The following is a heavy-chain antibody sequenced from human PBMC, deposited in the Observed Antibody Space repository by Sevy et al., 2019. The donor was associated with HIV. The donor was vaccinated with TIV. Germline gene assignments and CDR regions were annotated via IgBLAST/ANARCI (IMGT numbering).Heavy chain of an antibody. V-gene: IGHV4-4*02. CDR1: GGSISSSNW. CDR2: IYHSGST. D-gene: IGHD3-10*01. CDR3: ASAYGSGSYHGMDV. Sequence: SETLSLTCAVSGGSISSSNWWSWVRQPPGKGLEWIGEIYHSGSTNYNTSLKSRVTISVDKSKNQFSLKLSSVTAADTAVYYCASAYGSGSYHGMDVWGQGTTVTVSS. J-gene: IGHJ6*02.